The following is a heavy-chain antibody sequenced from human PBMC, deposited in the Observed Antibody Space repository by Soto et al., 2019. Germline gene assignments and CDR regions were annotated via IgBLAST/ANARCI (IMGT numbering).Heavy chain of an antibody. J-gene: IGHJ6*02. D-gene: IGHD6-25*01. CDR3: ARESKSRLADIYGMDV. Sequence: ATVKVSCKASGGTFSSYAISWVRQAPGQGLEWMGGIIPIFGTANYAQKFQGRVTITADESTSTAYMELSSLRSEDTAVYYCARESKSRLADIYGMDVRGQGTTVTVSS. V-gene: IGHV1-69*13. CDR2: IIPIFGTA. CDR1: GGTFSSYA.